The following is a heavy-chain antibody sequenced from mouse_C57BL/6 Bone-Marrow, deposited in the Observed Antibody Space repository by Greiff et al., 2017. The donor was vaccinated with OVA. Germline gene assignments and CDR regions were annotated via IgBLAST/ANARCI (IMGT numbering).Heavy chain of an antibody. D-gene: IGHD2-3*01. Sequence: FQLQQSGPVLVKPGASVKMSCKASGYTFTDYYMNWVKQSHGKSLEWIGVINPYNGGTSYNQKFKGKATLTVDKSSSTAYMELNSLTSEDSAVYYCARGNDRVDYWGQGTTLTVSS. CDR2: INPYNGGT. V-gene: IGHV1-19*01. J-gene: IGHJ2*01. CDR3: ARGNDRVDY. CDR1: GYTFTDYY.